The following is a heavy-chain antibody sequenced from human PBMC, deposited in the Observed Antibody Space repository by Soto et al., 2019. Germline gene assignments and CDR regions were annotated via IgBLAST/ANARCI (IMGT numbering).Heavy chain of an antibody. D-gene: IGHD4-17*01. CDR3: ARVNTVTYGLAAFDI. CDR1: GYTFTNYA. J-gene: IGHJ3*02. Sequence: ASVKVSCKASGYTFTNYAMHWVRQAPGQRLEWMGWINAGNGNTKYSQKFQGRVTITRDTSASTVYMELSSLRSEDTAVYYCARVNTVTYGLAAFDISGQATMVTVSS. CDR2: INAGNGNT. V-gene: IGHV1-3*01.